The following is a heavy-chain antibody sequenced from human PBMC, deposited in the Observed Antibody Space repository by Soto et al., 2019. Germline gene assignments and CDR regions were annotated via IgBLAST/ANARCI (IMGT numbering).Heavy chain of an antibody. V-gene: IGHV4-61*01. J-gene: IGHJ6*02. CDR2: IYYSGST. D-gene: IGHD2-2*02. Sequence: SETLSLTCTVSGGSVSSGSYYWSWIRQPPGKGLEWIGYIYYSGSTNYNPSLKSRVTISVDTSKNQFSLKLSSVTAADTAVYYCASVTRTCISTSCYRYYYGMDVWGQGTTVTVSS. CDR3: ASVTRTCISTSCYRYYYGMDV. CDR1: GGSVSSGSYY.